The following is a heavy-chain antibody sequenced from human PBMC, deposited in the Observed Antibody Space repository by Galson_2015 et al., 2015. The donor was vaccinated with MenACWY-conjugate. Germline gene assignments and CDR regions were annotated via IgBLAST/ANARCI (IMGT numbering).Heavy chain of an antibody. J-gene: IGHJ4*02. D-gene: IGHD2-21*01. CDR3: ARDQQGYNSRLFRAFDY. CDR2: TSYDGSQN. CDR1: GFTIRRYA. Sequence: SLRLSCAVSGFTIRRYAMHWIRQAPGKGPEWVAVTSYDGSQNYYTDSVRGRFSISRDNSKNSLYLQMSSLRPEDTAVYYCARDQQGYNSRLFRAFDYWGQGALVTVSS. V-gene: IGHV3-30*04.